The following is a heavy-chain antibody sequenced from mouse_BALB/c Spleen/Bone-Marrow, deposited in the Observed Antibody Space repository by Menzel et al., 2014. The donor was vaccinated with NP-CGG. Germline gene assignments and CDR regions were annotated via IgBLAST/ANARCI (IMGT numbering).Heavy chain of an antibody. D-gene: IGHD2-14*01. CDR3: AYYRYDEYYDV. V-gene: IGHV1S56*01. CDR1: GYTFT. J-gene: IGHJ1*01. CDR2: IYPGDGST. Sequence: VQLPQSGPALVKPGASVTMSCKASGYTFTIHWVKQRPDQGLEWIGWIYPGDGSTKYNEKFKVKTTLTADKSSSKAYMFLSSLTSEDSAIYFCAYYRYDEYYDVWGAGTTVTVSS.